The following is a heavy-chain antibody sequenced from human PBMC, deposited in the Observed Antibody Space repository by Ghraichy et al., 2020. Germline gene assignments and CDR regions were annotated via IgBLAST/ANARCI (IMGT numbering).Heavy chain of an antibody. Sequence: ASVKVSCKVSGYTLTELSMHWVRQAPGKGLEWMGGFDPEDGETIYAQKFQGRVTMTEDTSTDTAYMELSSPRSEDTAVYYCATTTYSSGWNFDYWGQGTLVTVSS. CDR3: ATTTYSSGWNFDY. CDR2: FDPEDGET. V-gene: IGHV1-24*01. J-gene: IGHJ4*02. D-gene: IGHD6-19*01. CDR1: GYTLTELS.